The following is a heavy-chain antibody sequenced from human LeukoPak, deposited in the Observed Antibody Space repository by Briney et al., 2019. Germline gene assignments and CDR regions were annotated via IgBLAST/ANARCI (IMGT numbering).Heavy chain of an antibody. V-gene: IGHV1-46*03. Sequence: ASVKVSCKASGYTFTSYYMHWVRQTPGQGLEWMGIINPSGGSTSYAQKFQGRVTMTRDTSTSTVYMELSSLRSEDTAVYYCARDGGSSGYYREYFDYWGQGTLVTVAS. CDR3: ARDGGSSGYYREYFDY. D-gene: IGHD3-22*01. J-gene: IGHJ4*02. CDR1: GYTFTSYY. CDR2: INPSGGST.